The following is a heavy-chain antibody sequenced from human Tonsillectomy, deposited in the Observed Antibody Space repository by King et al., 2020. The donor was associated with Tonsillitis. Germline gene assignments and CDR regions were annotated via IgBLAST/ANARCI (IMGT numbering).Heavy chain of an antibody. J-gene: IGHJ4*02. CDR2: IXWDGGST. CDR3: AKAYXXGYCXXXSCXXFXX. D-gene: IGHD2-15*01. V-gene: IGHV3-43D*03. Sequence: QLVESGGVVVQPGGSLRLSCAASGFTFDDYAMHWVRQAPGKXLEWVSLIXWDGGSTYYADSVXGRFTIXRDNSKNSLYLQMNSXRAEGTDXYYCAKAYXXGYCXXXSCXXFXXXGQXXLXTVXS. CDR1: GFTFDDYA.